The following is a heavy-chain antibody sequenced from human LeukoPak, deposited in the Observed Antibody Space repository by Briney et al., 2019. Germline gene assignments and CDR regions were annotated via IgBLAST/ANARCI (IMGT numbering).Heavy chain of an antibody. CDR3: ARVAYELGYYYYYMDV. CDR2: SSSSSSYI. Sequence: GGSLRLSCAASGFTFSSYSMNWVRQAPGKGLEWVSSSSSSSSYIYYADSVKGRFTISRDNAKNSLYLQMNSLRAEDTAVYYCARVAYELGYYYYYMDVWGKGTTVTVSS. J-gene: IGHJ6*03. CDR1: GFTFSSYS. D-gene: IGHD7-27*01. V-gene: IGHV3-21*01.